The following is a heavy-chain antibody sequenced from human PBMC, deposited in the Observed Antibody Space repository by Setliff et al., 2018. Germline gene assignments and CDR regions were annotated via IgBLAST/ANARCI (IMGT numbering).Heavy chain of an antibody. Sequence: PSETLSLTCTVSGGSISSGTYCWTWIRQHPGKGLEWIGYIYYSGSTYYNPSFNNRVSISRDTSKNRFSLKLNSVTAADTAAYYCARGDYFFYYMDVWGKGTTVTSP. CDR2: IYYSGST. J-gene: IGHJ6*03. V-gene: IGHV4-31*03. CDR3: ARGDYFFYYMDV. CDR1: GGSISSGTYC.